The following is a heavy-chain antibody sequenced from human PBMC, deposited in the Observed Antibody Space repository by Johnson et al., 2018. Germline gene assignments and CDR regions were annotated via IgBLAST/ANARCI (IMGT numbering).Heavy chain of an antibody. CDR3: AKGGWGYPNYYYMDV. J-gene: IGHJ6*03. CDR2: TSYDGNNK. Sequence: QVQLVESGGGVVQPGRSLRLSCAASRFTFSDYGMHWVRQAPGTGLEWVAVTSYDGNNKYYADSVKGRFTISRDNSKNTLYLQMNSLRAEDTAVYYCAKGGWGYPNYYYMDVWGKGTTVTVSS. CDR1: RFTFSDYG. D-gene: IGHD5-12*01. V-gene: IGHV3-30*18.